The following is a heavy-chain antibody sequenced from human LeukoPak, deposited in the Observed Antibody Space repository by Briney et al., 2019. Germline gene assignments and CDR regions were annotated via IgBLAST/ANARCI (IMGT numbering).Heavy chain of an antibody. CDR2: INPSGGST. J-gene: IGHJ4*02. Sequence: GASVKVSCKASGYTFTGYYVHCVRQAPGQGLEWMGIINPSGGSTSYAQKFQGRVTMTRDMSTSTVYMELSSLRSEDTAVYYCARASHDYGDYRPYYFDYWGQGTLVTVSS. CDR3: ARASHDYGDYRPYYFDY. D-gene: IGHD4-17*01. CDR1: GYTFTGYY. V-gene: IGHV1-46*01.